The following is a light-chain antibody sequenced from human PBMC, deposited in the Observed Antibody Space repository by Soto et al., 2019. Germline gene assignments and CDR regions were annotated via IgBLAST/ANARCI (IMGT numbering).Light chain of an antibody. J-gene: IGKJ4*01. CDR3: QRYDNVPLT. CDR2: DAS. Sequence: EIQMTQSPSSLSASVGERVTITCQASQDIRNYLNWYQQKPGKAPKLLIYDASNLEAGVPSRFSGGGSGTDFTFTISSLQPEDLATYYCQRYDNVPLTFGGGTKVDI. V-gene: IGKV1-33*01. CDR1: QDIRNY.